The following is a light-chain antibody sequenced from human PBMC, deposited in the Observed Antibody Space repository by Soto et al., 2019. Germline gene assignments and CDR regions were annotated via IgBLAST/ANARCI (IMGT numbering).Light chain of an antibody. J-gene: IGKJ1*01. CDR2: GAS. CDR1: QSVSSN. V-gene: IGKV3-15*01. CDR3: QQYNNWLPLT. Sequence: LVMTQSPATLSVYPGERATLSCRASQSVSSNLAWYQQKPGQAPRLLIYGASTRATGIPARFSGSGSGTEFTLTISSLQSEDFAVYYCQQYNNWLPLTFGQGIKVDIK.